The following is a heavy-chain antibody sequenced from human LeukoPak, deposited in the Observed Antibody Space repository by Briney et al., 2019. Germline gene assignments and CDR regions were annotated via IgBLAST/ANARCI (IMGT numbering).Heavy chain of an antibody. CDR3: ARDRVKYCSSTSCLGVGDYYYYYMDV. Sequence: SVKVSCKASGGTFSSYAISWVRQAPGQGLEWMGGIIPIFGTANYAQKFQGRVTITADESTSTAYMELSSLRSEDTAVYYCARDRVKYCSSTSCLGVGDYYYYYMDVWGKGTTVTVSS. J-gene: IGHJ6*03. CDR2: IIPIFGTA. V-gene: IGHV1-69*01. D-gene: IGHD2-2*01. CDR1: GGTFSSYA.